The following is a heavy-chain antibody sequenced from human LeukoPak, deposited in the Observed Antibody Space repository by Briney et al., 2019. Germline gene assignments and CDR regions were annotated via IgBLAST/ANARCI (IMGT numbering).Heavy chain of an antibody. D-gene: IGHD3-16*02. CDR2: ISGSSSYI. J-gene: IGHJ4*02. Sequence: GGSLRLSCVASGFTFSSYSMNWVRQAPGKGLEWVSSISGSSSYIYYADSVKGRFTISRDNAKNSLYLQMNSLRAEDTAVYYCAKDSIRLGELSLPTDYWGQGTLVTVSS. V-gene: IGHV3-21*01. CDR1: GFTFSSYS. CDR3: AKDSIRLGELSLPTDY.